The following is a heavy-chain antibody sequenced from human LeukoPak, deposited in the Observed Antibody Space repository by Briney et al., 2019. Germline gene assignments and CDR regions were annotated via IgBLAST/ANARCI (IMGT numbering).Heavy chain of an antibody. CDR2: VGHEDGRT. D-gene: IGHD3-22*01. CDR1: GSTLTKIS. V-gene: IGHV1-24*01. Sequence: ASVTVSCKVSGSTLTKISIDWVRQSPGKGLEWMGSVGHEDGRTIHAQKFQGRFNMTVDTATDTAYMEMSSLMSEDTAIYYCATGAIVFDFWGQGTLVTVSS. J-gene: IGHJ4*02. CDR3: ATGAIVFDF.